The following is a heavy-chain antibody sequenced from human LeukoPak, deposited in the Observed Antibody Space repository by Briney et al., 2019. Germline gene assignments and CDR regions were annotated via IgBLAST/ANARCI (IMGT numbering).Heavy chain of an antibody. Sequence: SETLSLTCAVYGGSFSGYYWSWIRQPPGKGLEWIGEINHSGSTNYNPSLKSRVTISVDTSKNQFSLKLSSVTAADTAVYYCARAGDVISYGGAFDFWGQGTMVTVSS. D-gene: IGHD1-14*01. J-gene: IGHJ3*01. CDR1: GGSFSGYY. CDR2: INHSGST. CDR3: ARAGDVISYGGAFDF. V-gene: IGHV4-34*01.